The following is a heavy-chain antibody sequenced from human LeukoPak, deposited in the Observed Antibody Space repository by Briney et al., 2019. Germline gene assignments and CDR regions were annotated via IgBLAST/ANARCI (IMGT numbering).Heavy chain of an antibody. CDR1: GFTFRSYG. CDR2: IWYDGSDK. J-gene: IGHJ4*02. D-gene: IGHD6-13*01. CDR3: ARDRGAAAAFLDY. V-gene: IGHV3-33*01. Sequence: GGSLILSCAASGFTFRSYGMHWVRQAPGKGLEWVAVIWYDGSDKYYADSVKGRFTISRDNSKNTLYLQMNSPRAEDTAVYYCARDRGAAAAFLDYWGQGTLVTVSS.